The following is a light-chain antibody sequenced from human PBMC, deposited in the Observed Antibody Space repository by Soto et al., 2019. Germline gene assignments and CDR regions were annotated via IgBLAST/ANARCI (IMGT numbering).Light chain of an antibody. Sequence: QSVLAQPASVSGSPGQSITISCTGTSSDIGDSNFVSWYQHHPGKAPKLLIYDVSDRPSRISSRFSGSKSANTASLTISGLQAEDEALYYCSSYTSPTTVRFVFGTGTKVTVL. J-gene: IGLJ1*01. CDR2: DVS. CDR3: SSYTSPTTVRFV. V-gene: IGLV2-14*01. CDR1: SSDIGDSNF.